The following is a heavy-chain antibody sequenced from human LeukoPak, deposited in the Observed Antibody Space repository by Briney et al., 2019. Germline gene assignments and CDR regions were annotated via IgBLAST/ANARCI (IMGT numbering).Heavy chain of an antibody. CDR3: ARVTGYMIEDYFDS. CDR1: GASISSHY. Sequence: PSETLSLTCTVSGASISSHYWRWIRQPPGKGLEWIGYISYSGSTNYHPSLKSRVTILVDMAKNQFSLKLSSVTAADTAVYYCARVTGYMIEDYFDSWGQGTLVTVSS. V-gene: IGHV4-59*11. J-gene: IGHJ4*02. CDR2: ISYSGST. D-gene: IGHD3-22*01.